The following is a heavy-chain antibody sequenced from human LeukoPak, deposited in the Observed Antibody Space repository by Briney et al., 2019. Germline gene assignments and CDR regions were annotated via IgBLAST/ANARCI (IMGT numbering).Heavy chain of an antibody. J-gene: IGHJ2*01. CDR1: GYTLTELS. D-gene: IGHD6-19*01. V-gene: IGHV1-24*01. CDR2: FDPEDGET. Sequence: ASVKVSCKVSGYTLTELSMHWVRQAPGKGLEWMGGFDPEDGETIYAQKFQGRVTMTEDTSTDTAYMELSSLRSEDTALYYCATLPGVGSGWYWYFDLWGRGTLATVSS. CDR3: ATLPGVGSGWYWYFDL.